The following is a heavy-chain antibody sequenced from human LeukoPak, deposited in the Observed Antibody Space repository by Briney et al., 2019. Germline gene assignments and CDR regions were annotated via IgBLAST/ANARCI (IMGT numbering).Heavy chain of an antibody. CDR3: ARRYFDL. CDR1: GFTFSSPS. Sequence: PGGALKPLFEASGFTFSSPSMSWVRQAPGKGLEWVSAISNNGGYTYYADSVQGRFTISRDNAKNSLYLQMNSLRAEDTAVYYCARRYFDLWGRGTLVTVSS. CDR2: ISNNGGYT. V-gene: IGHV3-23*01. J-gene: IGHJ2*01.